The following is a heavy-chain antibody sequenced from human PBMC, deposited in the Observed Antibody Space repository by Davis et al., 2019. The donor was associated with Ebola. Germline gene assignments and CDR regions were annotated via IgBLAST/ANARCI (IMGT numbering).Heavy chain of an antibody. V-gene: IGHV4-39*01. CDR3: ARLLLPQLQAFDY. D-gene: IGHD5-18*01. CDR1: GGSFSGYY. Sequence: GSLRLSCAVYGGSFSGYYWGWIRQPPGKGLEWIGSIYYSGSTYYNPSLKSRVTISVDTSKNQFSLKLSSVTAADTAVYYCARLLLPQLQAFDYWGQGTLVTVSS. J-gene: IGHJ4*02. CDR2: IYYSGST.